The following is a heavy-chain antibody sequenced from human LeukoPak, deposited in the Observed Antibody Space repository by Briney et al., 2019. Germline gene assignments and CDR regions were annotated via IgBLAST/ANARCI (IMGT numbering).Heavy chain of an antibody. CDR1: GFTFSNSA. V-gene: IGHV3-23*01. CDR2: ITGNGKNT. D-gene: IGHD2-15*01. J-gene: IGHJ4*02. Sequence: PGGSLRLSCAASGFTFSNSAMNWVPQAPGKGLEWLSVITGNGKNTYYADSVRGRFTISRDNSKHTLYLQMRNLRAADTAVYYCAKEGNCLAGYEIDYWGQGTLVTVSS. CDR3: AKEGNCLAGYEIDY.